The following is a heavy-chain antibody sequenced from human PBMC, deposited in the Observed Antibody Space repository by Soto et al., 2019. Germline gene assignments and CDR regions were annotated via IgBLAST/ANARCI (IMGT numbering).Heavy chain of an antibody. CDR2: ISGRADSK. V-gene: IGHV3-23*01. D-gene: IGHD2-8*01. J-gene: IGHJ6*02. CDR3: AKTRGVMIYAISVYGMDV. CDR1: GFTLSSFA. Sequence: EVQLLESGGGFIHPGGSLGLSCAASGFTLSSFAMNWFRQAPGKGLEWASIISGRADSKFYADSVKGRFTISRYNSKSTLYLQINSLRAEDTAVYYCAKTRGVMIYAISVYGMDVWGQGTTVTVSS.